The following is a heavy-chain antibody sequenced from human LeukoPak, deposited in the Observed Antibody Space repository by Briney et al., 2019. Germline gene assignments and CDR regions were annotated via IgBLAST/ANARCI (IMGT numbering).Heavy chain of an antibody. V-gene: IGHV4-59*01. CDR3: ARDSGLYYGDYEGLDY. CDR2: IYYSGST. J-gene: IGHJ4*02. D-gene: IGHD4-17*01. Sequence: SETLSLTCTVSGGSISSYYWSWIRQPPGKGLEWIGYIYYSGSTNYNPSLKSRVTISVDTSKNQFSLKLSSVTAADTAVYYCARDSGLYYGDYEGLDYWGQGTLVTVSS. CDR1: GGSISSYY.